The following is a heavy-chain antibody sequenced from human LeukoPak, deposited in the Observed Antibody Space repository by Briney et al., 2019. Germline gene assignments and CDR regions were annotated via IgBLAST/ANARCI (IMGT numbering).Heavy chain of an antibody. CDR1: GFTFSSYA. D-gene: IGHD3-3*01. CDR2: ISGSGGST. V-gene: IGHV3-23*01. J-gene: IGHJ4*02. Sequence: GGSLRLSCAASGFTFSSYAMSWVRQAPGKGLEWVTAISGSGGSTYYADSVKGRFTISRDNSKNTLYLQMNSLRAEDTAVYYCAKVTSITIFGVGPFDYWGQGTLVTVSS. CDR3: AKVTSITIFGVGPFDY.